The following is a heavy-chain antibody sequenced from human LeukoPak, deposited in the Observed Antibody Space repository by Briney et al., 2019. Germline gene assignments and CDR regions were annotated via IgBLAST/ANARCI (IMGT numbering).Heavy chain of an antibody. CDR3: ARVDDYVWGSYRIPATFDY. D-gene: IGHD3-16*02. J-gene: IGHJ4*02. Sequence: GGSLRLSCAASGFTFSSYWMSWVRQAPGKGLEWVANIKQDGSEKYYVDSVKGRFTISRDNAKNSLYLQMNSLRAEDTAVYYCARVDDYVWGSYRIPATFDYWGQGTVVTVSS. CDR1: GFTFSSYW. CDR2: IKQDGSEK. V-gene: IGHV3-7*01.